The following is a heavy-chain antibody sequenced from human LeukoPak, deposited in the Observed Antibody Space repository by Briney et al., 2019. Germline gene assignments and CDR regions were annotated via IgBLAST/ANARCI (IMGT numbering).Heavy chain of an antibody. CDR2: ISGSGGST. CDR3: AKDGDFIAVVPDAFDI. CDR1: GFTFSSYA. D-gene: IGHD6-19*01. V-gene: IGHV3-23*01. J-gene: IGHJ3*02. Sequence: SGGSLRLSCAASGFTFSSYAMSWVRQAPGKGLEWVSAISGSGGSTYYADSVKGRFTISRDNSKNTLYLQMNSLRAEDTAVYYCAKDGDFIAVVPDAFDIWGQGTMVTVSS.